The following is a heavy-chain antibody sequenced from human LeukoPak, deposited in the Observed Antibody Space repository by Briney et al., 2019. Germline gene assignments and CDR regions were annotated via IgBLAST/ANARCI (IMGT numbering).Heavy chain of an antibody. Sequence: ASVKVSCKASGDTSTSYGISWVRQAPGLGLEWIGWISAYNGNTNYAQKLQGRVTMTTDTSTSTAYMELRSLRSDDTAVYYCARGGSGYYYNTFDIWGQGTVVTVSS. CDR3: ARGGSGYYYNTFDI. CDR1: GDTSTSYG. CDR2: ISAYNGNT. D-gene: IGHD3-22*01. V-gene: IGHV1-18*01. J-gene: IGHJ3*02.